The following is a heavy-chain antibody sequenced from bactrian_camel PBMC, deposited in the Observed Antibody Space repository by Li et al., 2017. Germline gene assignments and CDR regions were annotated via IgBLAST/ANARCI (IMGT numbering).Heavy chain of an antibody. J-gene: IGHJ6*01. CDR3: ASDWHYYCADLLVRNFDY. Sequence: QLVESGGGSVQAGGSLRLSCASSGFPVSSYCMGWFRRLPGKEREGVASIDRDGNTNYENSVKGRFTISKDNAKRTLYLQMNSLKPEDTAMYYCASDWHYYCADLLVRNFDYRGQGTQVTVS. V-gene: IGHV3S9*01. CDR1: GFPVSSYC. CDR2: IDRDGNT. D-gene: IGHD3*01.